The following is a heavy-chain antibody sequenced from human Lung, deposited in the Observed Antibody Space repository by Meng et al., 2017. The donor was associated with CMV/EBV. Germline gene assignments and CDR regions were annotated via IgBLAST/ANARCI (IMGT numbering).Heavy chain of an antibody. V-gene: IGHV1-24*01. CDR1: GYNIIELS. CDR3: VTDDLCSGGDCSVGY. J-gene: IGHJ4*02. D-gene: IGHD2-21*02. Sequence: ASVXVSXXVSGYNIIELSMQWVRQAPGKGLEWMGGFDPEDGETIFAQKFQGRVRLTEDTSTNTAYMELRSLTSADTAVYYCVTDDLCSGGDCSVGYWGQGVXVTVSS. CDR2: FDPEDGET.